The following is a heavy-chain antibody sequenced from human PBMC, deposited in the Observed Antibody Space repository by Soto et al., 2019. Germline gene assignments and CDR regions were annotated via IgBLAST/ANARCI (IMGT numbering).Heavy chain of an antibody. CDR2: IYYSGST. Sequence: SETLSLTCTVSGGSISSSSYYWGWIRQPPGKGLEWIGSIYYSGSTYYNPSLKSRVTISVDTSKNQFSLKLSSVTAADTAVYYCARRYNSGWYLWFDPWGQGTLVTVSS. J-gene: IGHJ5*02. V-gene: IGHV4-39*01. D-gene: IGHD6-19*01. CDR3: ARRYNSGWYLWFDP. CDR1: GGSISSSSYY.